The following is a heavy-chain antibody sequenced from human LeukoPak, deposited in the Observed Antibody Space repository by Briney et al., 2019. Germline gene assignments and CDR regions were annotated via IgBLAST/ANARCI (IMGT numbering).Heavy chain of an antibody. D-gene: IGHD2-2*01. CDR1: GGSISGGTYY. J-gene: IGHJ6*03. Sequence: SETLSLTCTVSGGSISGGTYYWSWIRQPAGKGLEWIGRIYTSGSTNYNPSLKSRVTISVDTSKNQFSLKLNSVTAADTAVYYCARDGTCSSTNCLRGDYYCMDVWGKGTTVTVSS. CDR3: ARDGTCSSTNCLRGDYYCMDV. V-gene: IGHV4-61*02. CDR2: IYTSGST.